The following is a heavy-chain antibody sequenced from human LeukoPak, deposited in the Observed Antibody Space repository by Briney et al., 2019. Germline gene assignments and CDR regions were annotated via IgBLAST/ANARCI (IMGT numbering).Heavy chain of an antibody. J-gene: IGHJ3*02. CDR3: AREYRSSIDDFDI. CDR1: GGTFSSYA. D-gene: IGHD6-13*01. Sequence: GASVKVSCKASGGTFSSYAISWVRQAPGQGLEWMGGIIPIFGTANYAQKFQGRVTITTDESTSTAYMELSSLRSEDTAVYYCAREYRSSIDDFDIWGQGTMVTVSS. V-gene: IGHV1-69*05. CDR2: IIPIFGTA.